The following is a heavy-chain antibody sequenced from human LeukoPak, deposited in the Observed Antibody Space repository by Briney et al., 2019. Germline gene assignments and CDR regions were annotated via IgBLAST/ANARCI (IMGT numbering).Heavy chain of an antibody. D-gene: IGHD3-3*01. V-gene: IGHV4-30-4*01. CDR3: ARAILEGRFLEWLLQRGWYFDL. J-gene: IGHJ2*01. CDR1: GGSISSGDYY. Sequence: PSETLSLTCTVSGGSISSGDYYWSLIRQPPGKGLEWIGYIYYSGSTYYNPSLKSRVTISVDTSKNQFSLKLSSVTAADTAVYYCARAILEGRFLEWLLQRGWYFDLWGRGTLVTVSS. CDR2: IYYSGST.